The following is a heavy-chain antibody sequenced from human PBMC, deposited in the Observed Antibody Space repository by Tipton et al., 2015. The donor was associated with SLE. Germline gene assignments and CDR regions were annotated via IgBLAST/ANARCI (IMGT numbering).Heavy chain of an antibody. V-gene: IGHV1-46*01. Sequence: QLVQSGAEVKKPGASVKVSCKASGYTFTTYYIHWVRQAPGQGLEWMGIINPSSGSTNYAQNFQGRVTMTRDTSTSTLYMELTDLTSQDTAVYYCARDMKGGDLVVTNDAFDIWGRGTMVTVSS. D-gene: IGHD2-21*02. CDR3: ARDMKGGDLVVTNDAFDI. CDR1: GYTFTTYY. CDR2: INPSSGST. J-gene: IGHJ3*02.